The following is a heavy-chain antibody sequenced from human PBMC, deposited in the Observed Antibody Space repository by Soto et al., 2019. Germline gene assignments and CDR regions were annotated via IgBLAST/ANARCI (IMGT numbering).Heavy chain of an antibody. D-gene: IGHD6-19*01. V-gene: IGHV1-46*01. CDR1: GYTFTSYY. Sequence: ASVKVSCKASGYTFTSYYMHWVRQAPGQGLEWMGIINPSGGSTSYAQKFQGRVTMTTDISASTVYMELRSLRSDDTAVYYCARDLGLTVAGMKLDYWGQGTPVTVSS. CDR2: INPSGGST. J-gene: IGHJ4*02. CDR3: ARDLGLTVAGMKLDY.